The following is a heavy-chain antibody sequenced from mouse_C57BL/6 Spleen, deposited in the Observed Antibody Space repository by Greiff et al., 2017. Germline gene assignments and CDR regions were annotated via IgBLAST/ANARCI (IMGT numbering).Heavy chain of an antibody. CDR3: TVYYDYVAWFAY. Sequence: EVKVEESGGGLVQPGGSMKLSCVASGFTFSNYWMNWVRQSPEKGLEWVAQIRLKSDNYATHYAESVKGRFTISRDDSKSSVYLQMNNLRAEDTGIYYCTVYYDYVAWFAYWGQGTLVTVSA. CDR2: IRLKSDNYAT. J-gene: IGHJ3*01. CDR1: GFTFSNYW. V-gene: IGHV6-3*01. D-gene: IGHD2-4*01.